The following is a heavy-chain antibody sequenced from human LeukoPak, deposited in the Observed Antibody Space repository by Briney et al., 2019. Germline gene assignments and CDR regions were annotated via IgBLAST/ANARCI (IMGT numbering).Heavy chain of an antibody. CDR3: ARGAHGKTAVGDYFFDY. Sequence: SETLSLTCTASGGSITNTNYYWAWVRQPPGKGLEWLGNIFYNGGPYFNPSLKSRVTISVDTSKNQFSLKLSSVTAADTAVYFWARGAHGKTAVGDYFFDYGGKEPLVTVSS. D-gene: IGHD4-17*01. V-gene: IGHV4-39*07. CDR1: GGSITNTNYY. J-gene: IGHJ4*02. CDR2: IFYNGGP.